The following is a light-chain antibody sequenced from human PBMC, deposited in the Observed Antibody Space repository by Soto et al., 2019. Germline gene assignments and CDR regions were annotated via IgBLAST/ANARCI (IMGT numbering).Light chain of an antibody. J-gene: IGLJ1*01. CDR1: SSDVGGYNY. CDR2: EVS. Sequence: QSVLTQPASVSVSPGQSITISCTGTSSDVGGYNYVSWYQQHPGKAPKLMIYEVSNRPSGVSHRFSGSKSGNTASLTISGLQAEDEADYYCISYTNSITLYVFGTGTKVTVL. V-gene: IGLV2-14*01. CDR3: ISYTNSITLYV.